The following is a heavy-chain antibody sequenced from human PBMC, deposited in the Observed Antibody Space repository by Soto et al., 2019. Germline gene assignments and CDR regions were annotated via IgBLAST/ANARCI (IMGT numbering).Heavy chain of an antibody. CDR3: ARDLQYSRLFYGMDV. CDR1: GGSLTSGGYY. CDR2: IYYSGST. Sequence: QVQLQESGPGLVKPSQTLSLTCTVSGGSLTSGGYYWSWIRQHPGKGLEWIGSIYYSGSTYYNPSLKSRVTISADTSKNQFSLKLSSVTAADTAVYYCARDLQYSRLFYGMDVWGPGTTVTVSS. V-gene: IGHV4-31*03. D-gene: IGHD6-13*01. J-gene: IGHJ6*02.